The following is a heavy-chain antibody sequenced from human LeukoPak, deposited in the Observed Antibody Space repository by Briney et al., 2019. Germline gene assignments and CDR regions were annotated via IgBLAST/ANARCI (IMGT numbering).Heavy chain of an antibody. CDR1: GFTVSNNY. CDR2: FYTDGNT. V-gene: IGHV3-53*01. CDR3: AKDGGSSVWGSYRDFDY. D-gene: IGHD3-16*02. J-gene: IGHJ4*02. Sequence: AGGSLRLSCAASGFTVSNNYMGWVRQAPGKGLEWVSVFYTDGNTYYADSVKGRFIISRDNSKNTLYLQMNSLRAEDTAVYYCAKDGGSSVWGSYRDFDYWGQGTLVTVSS.